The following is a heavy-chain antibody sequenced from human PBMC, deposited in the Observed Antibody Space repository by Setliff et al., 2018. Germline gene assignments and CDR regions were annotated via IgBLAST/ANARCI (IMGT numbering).Heavy chain of an antibody. J-gene: IGHJ6*03. CDR2: FDPEDGES. D-gene: IGHD3-22*01. V-gene: IGHV1-24*01. CDR1: GYTLTELS. Sequence: ASVKVSCKVSGYTLTELSMHWVRQAPGKGLEWMGGFDPEDGESIYAQKFQGRVTMTEDTSTDTAYMELSSLRSEDTAVYYCATAADFNYYDSSDSGTHYYYYYMDVWGKGTTVTVSS. CDR3: ATAADFNYYDSSDSGTHYYYYYMDV.